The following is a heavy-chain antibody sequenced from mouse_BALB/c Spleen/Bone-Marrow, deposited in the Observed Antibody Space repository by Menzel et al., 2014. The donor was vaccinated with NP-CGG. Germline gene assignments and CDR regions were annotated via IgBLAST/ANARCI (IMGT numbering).Heavy chain of an antibody. CDR1: GSTFSSFG. J-gene: IGHJ3*01. Sequence: EVMLVESGGGLVQPGGSRKLSCAASGSTFSSFGMHWVRQAPEKGLEWVAYISSGSSTIYYADTVKGRFTISRDNPKNTLFLQMTSLRSEDTAMYYCARGAARATWFAYWGQGTLVTVSA. D-gene: IGHD3-1*01. CDR2: ISSGSSTI. V-gene: IGHV5-17*02. CDR3: ARGAARATWFAY.